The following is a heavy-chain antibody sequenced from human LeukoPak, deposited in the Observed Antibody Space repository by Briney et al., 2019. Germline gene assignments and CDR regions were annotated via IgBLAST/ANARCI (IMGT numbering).Heavy chain of an antibody. CDR3: QVSSTSRSSYYYYYYMDV. D-gene: IGHD2-2*01. Sequence: SETLSLTCTVPGGSISSYYWSWIRQPAGKGLEWIGRIYTSGSTNYNPTLKSRVTMSVDTSKNQFSLKLSSVTAADTAVYYCQVSSTSRSSYYYYYYMDVWGKGTTVTVSS. J-gene: IGHJ6*03. V-gene: IGHV4-4*07. CDR1: GGSISSYY. CDR2: IYTSGST.